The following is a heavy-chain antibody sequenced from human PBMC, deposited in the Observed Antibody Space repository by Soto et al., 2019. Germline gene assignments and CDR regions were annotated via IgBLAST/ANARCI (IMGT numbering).Heavy chain of an antibody. V-gene: IGHV3-33*01. Sequence: GGSLRLSCAASGFTFSSYGMHWVRQAPGKGLEWVAVIWYDGSNKYYADSVKGRFTISRDNSKNTLYLQMNSLRAEDTAVYYCARDQTMVRGVILHWGQGTLVTVSS. J-gene: IGHJ4*02. CDR2: IWYDGSNK. D-gene: IGHD3-10*01. CDR3: ARDQTMVRGVILH. CDR1: GFTFSSYG.